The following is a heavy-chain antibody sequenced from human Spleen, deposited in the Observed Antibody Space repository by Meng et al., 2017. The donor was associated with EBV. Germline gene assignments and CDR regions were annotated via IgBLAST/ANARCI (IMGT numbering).Heavy chain of an antibody. CDR1: AYTFSDYD. J-gene: IGHJ4*02. V-gene: IGHV1-18*01. CDR3: ARRRLDDSSGYYVDY. Sequence: QVQVVQSGTEGNKPWASVKVSCKASAYTFSDYDIIWVRQAPGRGLEWMGWSSPYNGNTKYAQKLQDRVTMTTDTSTSTAYMELRSLRSDDTAIYYCARRRLDDSSGYYVDYWGQGTLVTVSS. D-gene: IGHD3-22*01. CDR2: SSPYNGNT.